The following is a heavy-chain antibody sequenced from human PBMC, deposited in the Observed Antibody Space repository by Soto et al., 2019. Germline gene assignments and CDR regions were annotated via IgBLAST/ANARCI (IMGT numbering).Heavy chain of an antibody. CDR3: ARTGYSIVGIYFDY. CDR1: GFSLSNGRMA. Sequence: QVTLKESGPVLVKPTETLTLTCTVSGFSLSNGRMAVSWIRQPPGKALEWLAHIFSNDDKSYSTSLKTSLTISNDTSKSQVVLTMTNVDPVDTATYYCARTGYSIVGIYFDYWGQGTLVTVSS. CDR2: IFSNDDK. V-gene: IGHV2-26*01. D-gene: IGHD6-13*01. J-gene: IGHJ4*02.